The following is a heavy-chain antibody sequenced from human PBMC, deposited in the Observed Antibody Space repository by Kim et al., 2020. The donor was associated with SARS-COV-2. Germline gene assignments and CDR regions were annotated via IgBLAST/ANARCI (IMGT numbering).Heavy chain of an antibody. D-gene: IGHD6-13*01. CDR2: INHSGST. J-gene: IGHJ5*02. Sequence: SETLSLTCAVYGGSFSGYYWSWIRQPPGKGLEWIGEINHSGSTNYNPSLKSRVTISVDTSKNQFSLKLSSVTAADTAVYYCARASYSSSWYGVRNWFDP. CDR3: ARASYSSSWYGVRNWFDP. V-gene: IGHV4-34*01. CDR1: GGSFSGYY.